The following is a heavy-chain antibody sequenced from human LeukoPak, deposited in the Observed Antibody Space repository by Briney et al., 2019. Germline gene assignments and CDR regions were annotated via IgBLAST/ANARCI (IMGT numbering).Heavy chain of an antibody. J-gene: IGHJ6*02. CDR3: ARDNWNYGSSMDV. CDR2: IYYSGST. V-gene: IGHV4-59*01. D-gene: IGHD1-7*01. CDR1: GGSISSYY. Sequence: SETLSLTCTVSGGSISSYYWSWIRQPPGKGLEWIGYIYYSGSTNYNPSLKSRVTISVGTSKNQFSLKLSSVTAADTAVYYCARDNWNYGSSMDVWGQGTTVTVSS.